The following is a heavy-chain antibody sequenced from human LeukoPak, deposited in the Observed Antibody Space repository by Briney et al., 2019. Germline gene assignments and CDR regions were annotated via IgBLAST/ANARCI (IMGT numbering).Heavy chain of an antibody. CDR2: ISSSSSDI. CDR3: ARVPGGLEWADFDY. Sequence: GGSLKLSCAASGFTFSTHSMNWVRQAPGKGLEWVSCISSSSSDIYYADSVKGRFTISRDNAKNSLYLQMSSLRAEDTAVYYCARVPGGLEWADFDYWGQGTLVTVSS. CDR1: GFTFSTHS. D-gene: IGHD3-3*01. J-gene: IGHJ4*02. V-gene: IGHV3-21*01.